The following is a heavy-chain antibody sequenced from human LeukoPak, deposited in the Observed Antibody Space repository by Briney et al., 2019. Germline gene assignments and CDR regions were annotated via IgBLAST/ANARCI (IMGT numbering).Heavy chain of an antibody. CDR1: GFTFSSYW. Sequence: GRSLRLSCAASGFTFSSYWMSWVRQAPGKGLEWVANIKEDGSEKYYVDSVKGRFTISRDNAKNSLYRQMNSLRADDTAVYYCARAEQWLATVTWGQGPLVTVSS. D-gene: IGHD6-19*01. CDR3: ARAEQWLATVT. J-gene: IGHJ4*02. CDR2: IKEDGSEK. V-gene: IGHV3-7*01.